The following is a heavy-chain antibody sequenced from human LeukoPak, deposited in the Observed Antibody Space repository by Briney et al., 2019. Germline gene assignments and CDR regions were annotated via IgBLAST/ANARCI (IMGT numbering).Heavy chain of an antibody. D-gene: IGHD3-3*01. V-gene: IGHV3-30*02. Sequence: PGGSLRLSCAASGFTFSSYGMHWVRQAPGKGLEWVAFIRYDGSNKYYADSVKGRFTISRDNSKNTLYLQMNSLRAEDTAVYYCAKRDYDFWSGYFDYWGQGTLVTVSS. CDR1: GFTFSSYG. CDR3: AKRDYDFWSGYFDY. CDR2: IRYDGSNK. J-gene: IGHJ4*02.